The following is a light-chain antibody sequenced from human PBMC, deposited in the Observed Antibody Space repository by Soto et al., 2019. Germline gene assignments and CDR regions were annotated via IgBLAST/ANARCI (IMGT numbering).Light chain of an antibody. CDR3: QQYNKWPLT. V-gene: IGKV3-15*01. J-gene: IGKJ2*01. CDR1: QSISSY. CDR2: GAS. Sequence: EMVMTQSPATLSVSPGERATLSCRASQSISSYLAWYQQKPGQGPRLLIYGASTRATGIPARFSGSGSGTEFTLTISSLQSEDFAVYYCQQYNKWPLTFGQGTKREIK.